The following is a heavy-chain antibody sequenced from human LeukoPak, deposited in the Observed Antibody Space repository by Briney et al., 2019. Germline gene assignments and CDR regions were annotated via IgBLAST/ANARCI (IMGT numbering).Heavy chain of an antibody. Sequence: GSLRLSCAASGFSVSDNGMSWVRQAPGKGLEWVSGIVGGDGGTYYADSVKGRFIISRDNSKNTLYVQMNSLRAEDTAVYYCATQPYGDRFDYWGQGTLVTVSS. V-gene: IGHV3-23*01. J-gene: IGHJ4*02. CDR2: IVGGDGGT. CDR3: ATQPYGDRFDY. D-gene: IGHD4-17*01. CDR1: GFSVSDNG.